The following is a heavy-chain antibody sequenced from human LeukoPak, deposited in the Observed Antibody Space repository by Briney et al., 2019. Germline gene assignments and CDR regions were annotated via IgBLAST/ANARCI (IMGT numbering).Heavy chain of an antibody. CDR1: GFTFSSYA. V-gene: IGHV3-30-3*01. CDR2: ISYDGSNK. D-gene: IGHD2-2*03. J-gene: IGHJ3*02. CDR3: ARVDDLDAFDM. Sequence: GGSLRLSCAASGFTFSSYAMHWVRQAPGKGLEWVAVISYDGSNKYYADSVKGRFTISRDNSKNTLYLQINSLRAEDTAVYYCARVDDLDAFDMWGQGTMVTVSS.